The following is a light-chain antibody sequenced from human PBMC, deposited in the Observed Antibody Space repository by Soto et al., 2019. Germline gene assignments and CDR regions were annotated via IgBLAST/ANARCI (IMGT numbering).Light chain of an antibody. V-gene: IGKV1-33*01. Sequence: DIQMTQSPSSLSASVGDRVTITCQASQDISKYLNWYQHKPGKATKLLIYDTSNLETGVPSRFSGSGSETHFPFTISSLQPEDTAIYYCQQYDNLPRHTFGQGTKLEIK. J-gene: IGKJ2*01. CDR3: QQYDNLPRHT. CDR1: QDISKY. CDR2: DTS.